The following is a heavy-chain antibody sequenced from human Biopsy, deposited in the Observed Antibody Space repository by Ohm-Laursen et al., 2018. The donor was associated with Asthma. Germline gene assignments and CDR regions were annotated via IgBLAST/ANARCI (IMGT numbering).Heavy chain of an antibody. V-gene: IGHV3-7*01. CDR1: GFTFGDYC. D-gene: IGHD3-3*01. CDR2: IKHDGSEK. J-gene: IGHJ1*01. Sequence: GALRLSFAASGFTFGDYCMSWVRQVPGQAREWVDNIKHDGSEKNHVDSLKGRFTISRDNAKNLLFLQMNSLRAEDTAVYYCARTFHFWSPYHAEHYQLWGQGTLVTVSS. CDR3: ARTFHFWSPYHAEHYQL.